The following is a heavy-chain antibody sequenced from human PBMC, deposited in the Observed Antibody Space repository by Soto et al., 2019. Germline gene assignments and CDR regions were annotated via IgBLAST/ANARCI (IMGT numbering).Heavy chain of an antibody. CDR1: GFTLSSYG. Sequence: RGSLRLSCAASGFTLSSYGMHWARQGPGKGLEWVAVIWYDGSNKVYADSVKGRFTISKDNSKNTLYLQMNSLRAEDTAVYYCARDLSGDYGALDTWGQGTMVTVSS. CDR2: IWYDGSNK. CDR3: ARDLSGDYGALDT. J-gene: IGHJ3*02. V-gene: IGHV3-33*01. D-gene: IGHD4-17*01.